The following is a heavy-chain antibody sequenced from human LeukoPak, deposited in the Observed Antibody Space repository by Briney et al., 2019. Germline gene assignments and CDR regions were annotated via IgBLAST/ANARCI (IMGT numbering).Heavy chain of an antibody. CDR3: AGWFGELLSLFAY. J-gene: IGHJ4*02. CDR1: GYSISRGYY. Sequence: PSETLSLTCGVSGYSISRGYYWGWIRQPPGKGLEWIGSIYHTGNTYYNPSLKSRVTISVDTSKYQFSLKVRSVTAADTAVYYCAGWFGELLSLFAYWGQGTLVTVSS. V-gene: IGHV4-38-2*01. CDR2: IYHTGNT. D-gene: IGHD3-10*01.